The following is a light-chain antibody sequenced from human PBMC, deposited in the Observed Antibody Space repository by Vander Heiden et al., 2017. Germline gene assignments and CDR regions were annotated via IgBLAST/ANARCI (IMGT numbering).Light chain of an antibody. CDR2: WAS. CDR1: QSVLYSSNNKNY. CDR3: QQDDSTPIT. J-gene: IGKJ5*01. V-gene: IGKV4-1*01. Sequence: DIVMTQSPDSLAVSLGERATINCKSSQSVLYSSNNKNYLAWYQQKPGQPPKLLIYWASTRESGVPDRFSGSGSGTDFTLTISSLQAEDVTVYYCQQDDSTPITFGQWTRLELK.